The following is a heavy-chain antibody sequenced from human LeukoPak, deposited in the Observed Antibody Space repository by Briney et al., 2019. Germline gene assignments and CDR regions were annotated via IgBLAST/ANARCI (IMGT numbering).Heavy chain of an antibody. D-gene: IGHD3-10*01. CDR3: ARLSVRGVMGEDY. V-gene: IGHV4-59*08. CDR2: IYYSGCT. CDR1: GGSISSYY. J-gene: IGHJ4*02. Sequence: SETLSLTCTVSGGSISSYYWSWIRQPPGKGLEWIGYIYYSGCTNYNPSLKSRVTISVDTSKNQFSLKLSSVTAADTAVYYCARLSVRGVMGEDYWGQGTLVTVSS.